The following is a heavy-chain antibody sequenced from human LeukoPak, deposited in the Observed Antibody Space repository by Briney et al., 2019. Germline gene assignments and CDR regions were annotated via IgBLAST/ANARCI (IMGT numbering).Heavy chain of an antibody. CDR1: GFTFSTYE. CDR2: ITSGSSTT. J-gene: IGHJ4*02. D-gene: IGHD6-13*01. CDR3: AKDAAGPEY. Sequence: GGSLRLSCAASGFTFSTYEMNWVRQAPGKGLEWVSYITSGSSTTLYADSVKGRFSISRDNSRNTLYLQMNSLRAEDTAVYYCAKDAAGPEYWGQGTLVTVSS. V-gene: IGHV3-48*03.